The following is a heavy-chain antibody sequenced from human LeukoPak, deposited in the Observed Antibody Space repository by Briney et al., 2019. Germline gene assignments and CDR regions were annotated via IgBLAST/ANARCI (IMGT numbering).Heavy chain of an antibody. CDR1: GFTFSSYA. CDR2: ISGSGGST. CDR3: AKDPRIAVAVVDY. Sequence: RGSLRLSCAASGFTFSSYAMSWVRQAPGKGLEWVSAISGSGGSTYYADSVKGRLTISRDNSKNTLYLQMNSLRAEDTAVYYCAKDPRIAVAVVDYWGQGTLVTVSS. D-gene: IGHD6-19*01. J-gene: IGHJ4*02. V-gene: IGHV3-23*01.